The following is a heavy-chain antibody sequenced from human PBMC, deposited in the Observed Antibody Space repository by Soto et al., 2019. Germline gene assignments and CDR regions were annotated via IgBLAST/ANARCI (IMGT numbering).Heavy chain of an antibody. D-gene: IGHD2-2*02. CDR2: IYTSGST. J-gene: IGHJ6*02. Sequence: SETLSLTCTVSGGSISSYYWSWIRQPAGKGLEWIGRIYTSGSTNYNPSLKSRVTMSVDTSKNQFSLKLSSVTAADTAVYYCARVPIACTSASCYNHYYYSMDVWGQGTTVTVSS. CDR1: GGSISSYY. CDR3: ARVPIACTSASCYNHYYYSMDV. V-gene: IGHV4-4*07.